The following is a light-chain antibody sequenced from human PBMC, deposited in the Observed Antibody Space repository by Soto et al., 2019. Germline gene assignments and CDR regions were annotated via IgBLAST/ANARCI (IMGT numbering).Light chain of an antibody. CDR1: QSVGDNY. CDR2: TAS. J-gene: IGKJ1*01. V-gene: IGKV3-20*01. CDR3: QQYGISTDT. Sequence: VLSKSAGTLSLSPVTRATLSCRASQSVGDNYVAWYQQKPGQAPRLLIYTASRRATDIPDRFSGSGSGTDFTLTISSLDPEDFAVYYCQQYGISTDTFGQGTKVENK.